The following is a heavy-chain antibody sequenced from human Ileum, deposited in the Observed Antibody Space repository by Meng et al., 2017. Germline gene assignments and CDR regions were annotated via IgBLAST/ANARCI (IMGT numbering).Heavy chain of an antibody. D-gene: IGHD5/OR15-5a*01. Sequence: GESLKISCAASGFTFSTYAMTWVRQAPGKGLEWVSAISGSGGSTYYADSVKGRFTISRDNSKNTLYLQMNRLRAEDTAVYYCAKVYVYYYGMDVWGQGTTVTVSS. V-gene: IGHV3-23*01. CDR2: ISGSGGST. CDR3: AKVYVYYYGMDV. J-gene: IGHJ6*02. CDR1: GFTFSTYA.